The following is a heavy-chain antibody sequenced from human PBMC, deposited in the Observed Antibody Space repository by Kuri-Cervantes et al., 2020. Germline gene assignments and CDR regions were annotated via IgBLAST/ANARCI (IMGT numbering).Heavy chain of an antibody. Sequence: GESLKISCAASGFTFSSYWMFWVRQAPGKGLGWVANIQQHGSEQHYVDSVKGRFTISRDNAKNSLYLQMSSLRVEDTAAYYCARGPRGYSGYDYSYYYLDVWGKGTTVTVSS. J-gene: IGHJ6*03. CDR2: IQQHGSEQ. CDR1: GFTFSSYW. V-gene: IGHV3-7*01. CDR3: ARGPRGYSGYDYSYYYLDV. D-gene: IGHD5-12*01.